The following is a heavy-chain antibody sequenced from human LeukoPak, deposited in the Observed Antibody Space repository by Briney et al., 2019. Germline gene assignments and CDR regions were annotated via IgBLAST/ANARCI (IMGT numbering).Heavy chain of an antibody. D-gene: IGHD3-22*01. CDR2: ISYDGSNK. CDR1: GFTFSSYG. CDR3: AKDRVRRPPRLLPYDY. V-gene: IGHV3-30*18. Sequence: PGRSLRLSCAASGFTFSSYGMHWVRQAPGKGLEWVAVISYDGSNKYYADSVKGRFTISRDNSKNTLYLQMNSLRAEDTAVYYCAKDRVRRPPRLLPYDYWGQGTLVTVSS. J-gene: IGHJ4*02.